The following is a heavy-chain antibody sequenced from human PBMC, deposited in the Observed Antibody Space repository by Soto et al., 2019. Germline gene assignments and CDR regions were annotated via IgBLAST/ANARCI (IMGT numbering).Heavy chain of an antibody. Sequence: PSETLSLTCTVSGGSISSGDYYWSWIRQPPGKGLEWIGYIYYSGSTYYNPSLKSRVTISVDTSKNQFSLKLSPVTAADTAVYYCARDGVATDGMDVWGQGTTVTVSS. D-gene: IGHD5-12*01. V-gene: IGHV4-30-4*01. J-gene: IGHJ6*02. CDR3: ARDGVATDGMDV. CDR1: GGSISSGDYY. CDR2: IYYSGST.